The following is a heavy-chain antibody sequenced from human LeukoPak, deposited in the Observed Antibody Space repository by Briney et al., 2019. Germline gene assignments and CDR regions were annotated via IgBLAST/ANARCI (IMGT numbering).Heavy chain of an antibody. CDR1: GGSISSSSYY. D-gene: IGHD5-12*01. V-gene: IGHV4-39*07. CDR3: AGRKATGGAFDI. Sequence: SETLSLTCTVSGGSISSSSYYWGWIRQPPGKGLEWIGSIYYSGSTYYNPSLKSRVTISVDTSKNQFSLKLSSVTAADTAVYYCAGRKATGGAFDIWGQGTMVTVSS. CDR2: IYYSGST. J-gene: IGHJ3*02.